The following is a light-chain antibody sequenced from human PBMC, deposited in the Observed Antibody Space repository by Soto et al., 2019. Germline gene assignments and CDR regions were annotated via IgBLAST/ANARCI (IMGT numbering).Light chain of an antibody. V-gene: IGLV2-14*01. CDR1: TSDVGAYNY. J-gene: IGLJ3*02. CDR2: EVD. CDR3: SSDTGINTAV. Sequence: QSALTQPASVSGSPGQSVSISCTGSTSDVGAYNYVAWYQHKPGKAPRLLIYEVDHRPSGISPRFSGSKSGNTASLTISGLQTDDEADYYCSSDTGINTAVFGGGTKLTVL.